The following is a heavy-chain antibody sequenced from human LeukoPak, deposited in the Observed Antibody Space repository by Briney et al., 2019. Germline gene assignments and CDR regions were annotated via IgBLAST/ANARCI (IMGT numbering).Heavy chain of an antibody. CDR1: GFTFSSYA. D-gene: IGHD6-25*01. J-gene: IGHJ5*02. CDR2: ISGSGGST. V-gene: IGHV3-23*01. CDR3: AKETSGHNWFDP. Sequence: GGSLRPSCAASGFTFSSYAMSSVRQAPGKGLEWVSAISGSGGSTYYADSVKGRFTISRENSKNALYLQMNSLRAEDTAVYYWAKETSGHNWFDPWGQGTLVTVSS.